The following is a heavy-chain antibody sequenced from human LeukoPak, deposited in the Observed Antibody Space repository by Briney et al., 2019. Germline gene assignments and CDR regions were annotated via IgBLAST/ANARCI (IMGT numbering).Heavy chain of an antibody. CDR2: ISYDGSNK. J-gene: IGHJ4*02. D-gene: IGHD3-10*01. CDR1: GFTFSSYA. CDR3: ARGGNGRDYFDY. V-gene: IGHV3-30*04. Sequence: GGSLRLSCAASGFTFSSYAMHWVRQAPGKGLEWVAVISYDGSNKYYADSVKGRFTISRVNSKNTLYLQMNSLRAEDTAVYYCARGGNGRDYFDYWGQGTLVTVSS.